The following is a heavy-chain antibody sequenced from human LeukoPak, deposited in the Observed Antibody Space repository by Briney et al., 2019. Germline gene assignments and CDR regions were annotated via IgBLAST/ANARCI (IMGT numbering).Heavy chain of an antibody. J-gene: IGHJ3*02. Sequence: PGGSLRLSCAASGFTFSSYWMSWVRQAPGKGLEWVANIKQDGSEKYYVDSVKGRLTISRDNAKNSLYLQMNSLRAEDTAVDYCARDSSGYWVDAFDIWGQGTMVTVSS. D-gene: IGHD3-22*01. CDR3: ARDSSGYWVDAFDI. CDR1: GFTFSSYW. V-gene: IGHV3-7*05. CDR2: IKQDGSEK.